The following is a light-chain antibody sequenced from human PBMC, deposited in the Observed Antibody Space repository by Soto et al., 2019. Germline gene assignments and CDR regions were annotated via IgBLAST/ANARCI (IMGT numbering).Light chain of an antibody. CDR2: EVT. V-gene: IGLV2-23*02. J-gene: IGLJ2*01. CDR3: CSYAGGGTV. Sequence: QSALTQPASVSASPRQSITISCTGSSSDVGTYNLVSWYQQHPGKAPKLVIFEVTKRPSGVSNRFSGSKSGNTASLTISGLQGEDEADYYCCSYAGGGTVFGGGTMLTVL. CDR1: SSDVGTYNL.